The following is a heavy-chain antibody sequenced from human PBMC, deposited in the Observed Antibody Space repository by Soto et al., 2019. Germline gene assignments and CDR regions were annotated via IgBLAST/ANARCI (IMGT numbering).Heavy chain of an antibody. Sequence: GGSLRLSCAASGFTFSSHSMNGVRQAPGKGLEWVSSISSSSSYIYYADSVKGRFSISRDNAKNSLYLQMNSLRAEDTAVYYCARDLRRGLSYYDFWSGYPYFDYWGQGTLVTVSS. V-gene: IGHV3-21*06. J-gene: IGHJ4*02. CDR3: ARDLRRGLSYYDFWSGYPYFDY. CDR2: ISSSSSYI. CDR1: GFTFSSHS. D-gene: IGHD3-3*01.